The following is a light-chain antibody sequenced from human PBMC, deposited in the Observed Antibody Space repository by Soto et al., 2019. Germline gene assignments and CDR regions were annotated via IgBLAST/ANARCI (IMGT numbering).Light chain of an antibody. V-gene: IGKV1-5*03. CDR2: KAS. CDR1: QSISSW. J-gene: IGKJ1*01. CDR3: QQYNSYSWT. Sequence: DIQMTQSPSTLSASVGDRVTITCRASQSISSWLAWYQQKPGKAPKLLIYKASSLQSGVPSRFSGRGFWTKIPLTNSRPEADDFATLFCQQYNSYSWTFGRGTKVEIK.